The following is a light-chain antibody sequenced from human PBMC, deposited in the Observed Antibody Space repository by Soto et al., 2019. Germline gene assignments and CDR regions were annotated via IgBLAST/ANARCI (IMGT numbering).Light chain of an antibody. CDR3: QQYGSSPYT. CDR2: GAS. V-gene: IGKV3-20*01. CDR1: QSVSSSY. J-gene: IGKJ2*01. Sequence: EIVLTQSPGTLSLSPGERDTLSCRASQSVSSSYLAWYQQKPGQAPRLLIYGASSRATGIPDRFSGSGSGTDFALTISRLEPEDFAVYYCQQYGSSPYTFGQRPK.